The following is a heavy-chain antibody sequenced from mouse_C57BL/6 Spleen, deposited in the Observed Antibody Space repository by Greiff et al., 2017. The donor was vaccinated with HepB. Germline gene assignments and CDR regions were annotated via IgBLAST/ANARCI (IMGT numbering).Heavy chain of an antibody. CDR1: GFTFSDYY. CDR3: ARGDYYGPHYFDY. V-gene: IGHV5-16*01. Sequence: EVKLVESEGGLVQPGSSMKLSCTASGFTFSDYYMAWVRQVPEKGLEWVANINYDGSSTYYLDSLKSRFIISRDNAKNILYLQMSSLKSEDTATYYCARGDYYGPHYFDYWGQGTTLTVSS. D-gene: IGHD1-1*01. J-gene: IGHJ2*01. CDR2: INYDGSST.